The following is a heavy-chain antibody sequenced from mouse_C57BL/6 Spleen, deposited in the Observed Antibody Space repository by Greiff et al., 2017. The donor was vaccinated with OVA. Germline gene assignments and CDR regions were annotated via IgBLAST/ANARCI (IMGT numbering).Heavy chain of an antibody. J-gene: IGHJ4*01. CDR3: ARSVGGNDMDY. CDR2: INPNSGST. D-gene: IGHD3-3*01. CDR1: GYTFTSYW. V-gene: IGHV1-64*01. Sequence: QVQLQQPGAELVKPGASVKLSCKASGYTFTSYWMHWVKQRPGQGLEWIGMINPNSGSTTYNEKFKSKATLTVDKSSSTAYMQLSILTYEDSAVYYCARSVGGNDMDYWGQGTSVTVSS.